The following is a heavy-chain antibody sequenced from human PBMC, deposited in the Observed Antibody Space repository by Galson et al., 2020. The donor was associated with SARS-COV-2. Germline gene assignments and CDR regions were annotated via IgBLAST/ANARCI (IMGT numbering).Heavy chain of an antibody. CDR2: SSSSSSTI. V-gene: IGHV3-48*02. J-gene: IGHJ4*02. Sequence: GGSLRLSCAASGFTFSSYSMNWVRQAPGKGLEWVSYSSSSSSTIYYADSVKGRFTISRDNAKNSLYLQMNSLRDEDTAVYYCAREGSNYYDSSGYPNVGGFDYWGQGTLVTVSS. CDR3: AREGSNYYDSSGYPNVGGFDY. D-gene: IGHD3-22*01. CDR1: GFTFSSYS.